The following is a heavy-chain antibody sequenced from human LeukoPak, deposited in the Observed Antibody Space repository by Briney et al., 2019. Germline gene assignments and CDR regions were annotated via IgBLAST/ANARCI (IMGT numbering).Heavy chain of an antibody. CDR2: INPNSGGT. J-gene: IGHJ4*02. Sequence: ASVKVSCKASGYTFTGYYMHWVRQAPGQGLEWMGWINPNSGGTNYAQKFQGRVTMTRDTSISTAYMELSRLRSDDTAVYYCARDVIGIAAAGTSGHDYWGQGTLVTVSS. D-gene: IGHD6-13*01. V-gene: IGHV1-2*02. CDR1: GYTFTGYY. CDR3: ARDVIGIAAAGTSGHDY.